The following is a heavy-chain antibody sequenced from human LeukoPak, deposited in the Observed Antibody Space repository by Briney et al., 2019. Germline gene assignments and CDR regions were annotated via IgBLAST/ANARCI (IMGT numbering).Heavy chain of an antibody. CDR2: IYYTGST. CDR1: GVSINSNVYY. CDR3: HGPSFYYMDV. D-gene: IGHD5-24*01. Sequence: PSETLSLTCSVSGVSINSNVYYWGWIRQPPGKGLEWIGSIYYTGSTYYSPSLKTRVTISVDTSKNQFSLRLSSVTAADTAVYYCHGPSFYYMDVWGKGTTVTVSS. J-gene: IGHJ6*03. V-gene: IGHV4-39*01.